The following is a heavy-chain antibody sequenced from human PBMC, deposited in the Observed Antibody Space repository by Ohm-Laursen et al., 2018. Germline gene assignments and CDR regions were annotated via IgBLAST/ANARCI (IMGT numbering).Heavy chain of an antibody. CDR3: ARRRDLFDY. J-gene: IGHJ4*02. CDR2: ISWNNGYI. V-gene: IGHV3-9*01. Sequence: SLRLSCAATGFTFDNYAMHWVRQAPGKGLEWVSGISWNNGYIGYADSVKGRFTISRDNAKYSTYLQMNSLRAEDTAVYYCARRRDLFDYWGQGTLVTASS. CDR1: GFTFDNYA.